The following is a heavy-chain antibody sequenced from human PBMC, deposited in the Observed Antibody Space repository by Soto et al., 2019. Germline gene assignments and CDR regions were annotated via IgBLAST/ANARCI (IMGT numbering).Heavy chain of an antibody. V-gene: IGHV4-30-4*01. J-gene: IGHJ2*01. Sequence: QVQLQESGPGLVKPSQTLSLTCTVSGGSISSGDYYWSWIRQPPGKGLEWIGYIYYSGSTDYNPSRKSRVTLAVNTSKNQFSLKLSSVTAADTAVYYCATHTAYYYGSGSYPDWYFDLWGRGTLVTVSS. CDR3: ATHTAYYYGSGSYPDWYFDL. CDR2: IYYSGST. D-gene: IGHD3-10*01. CDR1: GGSISSGDYY.